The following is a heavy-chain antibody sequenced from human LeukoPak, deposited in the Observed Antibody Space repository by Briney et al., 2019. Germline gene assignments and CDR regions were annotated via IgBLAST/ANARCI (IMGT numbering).Heavy chain of an antibody. CDR2: IYYSGST. D-gene: IGHD6-13*01. CDR1: GGSISSSSYY. J-gene: IGHJ4*02. V-gene: IGHV4-39*07. CDR3: ARHRSSSSWSEY. Sequence: PSETLSLTCTVSGGSISSSSYYWGWIRQPPGKGLEWIGSIYYSGSTYYNPSLKSRVTISVDTSKNQFSLKLSSVTAADTAVYYCARHRSSSSWSEYWGQGTLVTVSS.